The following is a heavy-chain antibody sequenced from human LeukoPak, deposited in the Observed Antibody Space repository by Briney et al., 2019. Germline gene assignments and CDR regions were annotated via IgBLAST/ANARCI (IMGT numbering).Heavy chain of an antibody. Sequence: MSSETLSLTCTVSGGSISSYCWSWIRQPPGKGLEWIGYIYYSGSTNYNPSLKSRVTISVDTSKNQFSLKLSSVTAADTAVYYCARELIVVVPAARGYYYYGMDVWGQGTTVTVSS. CDR3: ARELIVVVPAARGYYYYGMDV. D-gene: IGHD2-2*01. V-gene: IGHV4-59*12. J-gene: IGHJ6*02. CDR2: IYYSGST. CDR1: GGSISSYC.